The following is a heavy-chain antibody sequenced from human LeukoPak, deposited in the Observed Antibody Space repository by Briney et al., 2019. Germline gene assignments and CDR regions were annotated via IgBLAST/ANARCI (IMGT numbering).Heavy chain of an antibody. CDR2: IYHSGNT. V-gene: IGHV4-4*02. CDR1: GDSISSSHW. D-gene: IGHD3-9*01. Sequence: SETLSLTCAVSGDSISSSHWWSWVRQSPGKGLEWIGEIYHSGNTYYNPSLKSRVTISVDTSKNQFSLKLSSVTAADTAVYYCASYDILTGYYTSAFDYWGQGTLVTVSS. CDR3: ASYDILTGYYTSAFDY. J-gene: IGHJ4*02.